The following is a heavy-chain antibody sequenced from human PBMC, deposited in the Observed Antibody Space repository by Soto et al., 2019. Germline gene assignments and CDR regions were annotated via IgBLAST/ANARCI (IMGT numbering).Heavy chain of an antibody. Sequence: GGSLRLSCAASGFTFSSYSMNWVRQAPGKGLEWVSSISSSSSYIYYADSVKGRFTISRDNAKNSLYLQMNSLRAEDTAVYYCAREGLDYYGSGSYYYYYYMDVWGKGTTVTVSS. D-gene: IGHD3-10*01. CDR3: AREGLDYYGSGSYYYYYYMDV. CDR1: GFTFSSYS. CDR2: ISSSSSYI. V-gene: IGHV3-21*01. J-gene: IGHJ6*03.